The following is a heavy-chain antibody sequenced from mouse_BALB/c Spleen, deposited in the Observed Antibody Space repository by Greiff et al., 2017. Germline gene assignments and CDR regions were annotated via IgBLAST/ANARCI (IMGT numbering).Heavy chain of an antibody. CDR3: AREGSITTVVALYWYFDV. V-gene: IGHV2-6-7*01. Sequence: QVQLKQSGPGLVAPSQSLSITCNVSGFSLTGYGVNWVRQPPGKGLEWLGMIWGDGSTDYNSALKSRLSISKDNSKSQVFLKMNSLQTDDTARYYCAREGSITTVVALYWYFDVWGAGTTVTVSS. J-gene: IGHJ1*01. D-gene: IGHD1-1*01. CDR2: IWGDGST. CDR1: GFSLTGYG.